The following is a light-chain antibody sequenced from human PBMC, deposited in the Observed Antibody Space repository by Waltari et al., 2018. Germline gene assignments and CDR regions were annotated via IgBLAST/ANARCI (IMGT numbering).Light chain of an antibody. CDR1: HHISNS. CDR3: RQYYSTPPVT. V-gene: IGKV1-NL1*01. CDR2: EAT. Sequence: DIQMTQSRSSLSASVRDRVTNTFRASHHISNSLVWYQQKPGKAPNLLISEATRLESWVPSSFIGSGSGTHYTLTIYRLQPEDFATYYCRQYYSTPPVTFGRGTKVEMK. J-gene: IGKJ4*01.